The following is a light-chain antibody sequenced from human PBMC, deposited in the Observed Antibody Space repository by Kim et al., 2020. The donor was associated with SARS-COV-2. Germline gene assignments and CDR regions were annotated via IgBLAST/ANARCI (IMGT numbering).Light chain of an antibody. V-gene: IGKV3-20*01. CDR3: QQYGSSWT. CDR1: QSVSSSY. J-gene: IGKJ1*01. CDR2: GAS. Sequence: EIVLTQSPGTLSLSPGERATLSCRASQSVSSSYLAWYQQKPGQAPRLLIYGASSRATGIPDRFSGSESGIDFTLTISRLEPEDFAVYYCQQYGSSWTFGQGTKVEIK.